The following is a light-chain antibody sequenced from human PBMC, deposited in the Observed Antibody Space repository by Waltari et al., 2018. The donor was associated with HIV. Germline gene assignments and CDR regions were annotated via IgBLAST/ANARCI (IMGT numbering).Light chain of an antibody. J-gene: IGLJ2*01. CDR1: SSNIGAGYD. CDR3: QSYDSSLSGSV. Sequence: QAVLTQPPSVSGAPGLRVTISCTGSSSNIGAGYDVHWYQQLPGTAPKLLIYGNSNRPSGVPDRFSGSKSGTSASLAIAGLQAEDVAEYYCQSYDSSLSGSVFGGGTKLTVL. V-gene: IGLV1-40*01. CDR2: GNS.